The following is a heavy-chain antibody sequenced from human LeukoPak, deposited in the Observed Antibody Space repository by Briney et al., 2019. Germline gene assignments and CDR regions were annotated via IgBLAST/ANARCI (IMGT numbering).Heavy chain of an antibody. D-gene: IGHD5-12*01. CDR1: GFTFSNYA. Sequence: GGSLRLSGAVSGFTFSNYAMVSVRQAPGKGLDWVSSISAGGGVTSNADSVKGRFTISRDNSKNTLYLQMSSLRAEDTAMYYCTKAGSGYDFGAFDIWGQGTVVTVSS. J-gene: IGHJ3*02. CDR2: ISAGGGVT. V-gene: IGHV3-23*01. CDR3: TKAGSGYDFGAFDI.